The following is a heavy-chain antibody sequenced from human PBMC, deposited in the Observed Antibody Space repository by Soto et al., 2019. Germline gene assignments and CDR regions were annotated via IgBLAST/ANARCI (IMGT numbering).Heavy chain of an antibody. Sequence: SETLSLTCAVYGGSFSGYYWSWIRQPPGKGLEWIGEINHSGSTNYNPSLKSRVTISVDTSKNQFSLKLSSVTAADTAVYYCARAAQGSGYYFDYWGQGTLVTVSS. J-gene: IGHJ4*02. CDR1: GGSFSGYY. D-gene: IGHD3-22*01. V-gene: IGHV4-34*01. CDR3: ARAAQGSGYYFDY. CDR2: INHSGST.